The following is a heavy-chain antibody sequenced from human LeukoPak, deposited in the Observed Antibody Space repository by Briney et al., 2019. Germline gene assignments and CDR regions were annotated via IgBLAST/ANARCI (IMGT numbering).Heavy chain of an antibody. CDR1: GGSINSYY. CDR3: ARVGGMTTINNAAFDI. Sequence: PSETLSLTCTVSGGSINSYYWNWIRQPPGKGLEWIGYIYHSGSTNYNPSLKSRVTISLDTSKNQFSLKQTSVTAADTAIYYCARVGGMTTINNAAFDIWGQGTMVTVSS. J-gene: IGHJ3*02. V-gene: IGHV4-59*01. CDR2: IYHSGST. D-gene: IGHD5-24*01.